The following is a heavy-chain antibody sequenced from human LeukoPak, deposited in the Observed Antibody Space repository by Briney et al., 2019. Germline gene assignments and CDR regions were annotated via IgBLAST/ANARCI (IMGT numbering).Heavy chain of an antibody. CDR2: MNPNSGNT. CDR3: ARVTKDDAFDI. D-gene: IGHD1-1*01. V-gene: IGHV1-8*03. Sequence: ASVKVSCKASGYTFTSYDINWVRQATGQGREWMGWMNPNSGNTGYAQKFQGRVTITRNTSISTAYMELSSLRSEDTAVYYCARVTKDDAFDIWGQGTMVTVSS. J-gene: IGHJ3*02. CDR1: GYTFTSYD.